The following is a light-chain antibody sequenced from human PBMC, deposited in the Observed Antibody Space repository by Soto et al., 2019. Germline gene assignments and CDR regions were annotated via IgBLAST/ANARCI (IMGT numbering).Light chain of an antibody. Sequence: EIVLTQSPGTLSLSPGERATLSCRASQSVSSSYLAWYQQKPGQAPRLLIFGASSRAPGIPDRFSGSGSGTDFTLTISRLEPEDFAVYYCQQYGSSPPTTVGQGTKLEIK. CDR1: QSVSSSY. J-gene: IGKJ2*01. CDR3: QQYGSSPPTT. V-gene: IGKV3-20*01. CDR2: GAS.